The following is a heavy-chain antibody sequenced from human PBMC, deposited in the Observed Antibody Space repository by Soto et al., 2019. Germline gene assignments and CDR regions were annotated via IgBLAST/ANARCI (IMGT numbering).Heavy chain of an antibody. CDR1: GGSISSGDYY. V-gene: IGHV4-30-4*01. CDR3: AGGGRTIFGRYFDY. CDR2: IDYSGST. J-gene: IGHJ4*02. Sequence: QVQLQESGPGLVKPSQTLSLTCTVSGGSISSGDYYWSWIRQPPGKGLEWIGYIDYSGSTYYNPSLRCRLTTSVDTSKNPCSLKLSPVTAADTAGSYCAGGGRTIFGRYFDYWGQGTLVTVSS. D-gene: IGHD3-3*01.